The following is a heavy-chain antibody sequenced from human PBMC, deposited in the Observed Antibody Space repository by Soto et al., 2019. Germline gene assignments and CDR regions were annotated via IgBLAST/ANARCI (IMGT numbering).Heavy chain of an antibody. CDR2: ISGSGGST. D-gene: IGHD3-3*01. CDR3: AKEATRSAIQLYY. V-gene: IGHV3-23*01. Sequence: EVQLLESGGGLVQPGGSLRLSCAASGFTFSNYAMSWVRQAPGKGLEWVSTISGSGGSTYYADSVKCRFTVSRDNSKNTVYLQINSLIIEDTAVDYCAKEATRSAIQLYYWGQGSLVTVSS. CDR1: GFTFSNYA. J-gene: IGHJ4*02.